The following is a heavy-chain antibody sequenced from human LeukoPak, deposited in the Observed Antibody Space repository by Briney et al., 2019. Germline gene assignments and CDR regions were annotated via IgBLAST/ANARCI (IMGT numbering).Heavy chain of an antibody. J-gene: IGHJ6*03. CDR1: GGTFSSYA. CDR3: AGEYCSGGSCYSWSGHYYYYYYMDV. Sequence: ASVKVSCKASGGTFSSYAISWVRQAPGQGLEWMGGIIPIFGTANYAQKFQGRVTITADESTSTAYMELSSLRSEDTAVYYCAGEYCSGGSCYSWSGHYYYYYYMDVWGKGTTVTVSS. V-gene: IGHV1-69*13. D-gene: IGHD2-15*01. CDR2: IIPIFGTA.